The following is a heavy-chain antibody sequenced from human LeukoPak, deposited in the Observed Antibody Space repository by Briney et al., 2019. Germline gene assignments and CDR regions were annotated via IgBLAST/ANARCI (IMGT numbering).Heavy chain of an antibody. D-gene: IGHD2-15*01. CDR2: IYYSGST. CDR1: GGSISSYY. Sequence: TSETLSLTCTVSGGSISSYYWSWIRQPPGKGLEWIGYIYYSGSTYYNPSLKSRVTISVDTSKNQFSLKLSSVTAADTAVYYCAREGPGRGGSWNWFDPWGQGTLVTVSS. CDR3: AREGPGRGGSWNWFDP. V-gene: IGHV4-59*06. J-gene: IGHJ5*02.